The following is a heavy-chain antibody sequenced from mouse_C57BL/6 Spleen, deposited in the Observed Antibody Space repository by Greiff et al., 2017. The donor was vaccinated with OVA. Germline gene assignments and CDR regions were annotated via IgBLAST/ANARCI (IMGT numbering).Heavy chain of an antibody. CDR2: INPSSGYT. CDR3: ARDYDYWYFDV. Sequence: QVQLQQSGAELAKPGASVKLSCKASGYPFTSYWMHWVKQRPGQGLEWIGYINPSSGYTKYHQKFKDKATLTADKASSTAYMQLSSLTYEDSAVYYCARDYDYWYFDVWGTGTTVTVSS. D-gene: IGHD2-4*01. J-gene: IGHJ1*03. CDR1: GYPFTSYW. V-gene: IGHV1-7*01.